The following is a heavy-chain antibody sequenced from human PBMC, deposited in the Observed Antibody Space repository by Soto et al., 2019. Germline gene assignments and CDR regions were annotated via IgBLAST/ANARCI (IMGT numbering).Heavy chain of an antibody. CDR1: GFTFSLYS. CDR2: INSDGSSI. Sequence: GGSLRLSCAASGFTFSLYSMIWVRQAPGQGLVWVSRINSDGSSIIYADSVKGRFTLSRDNAKNTAHLQMSSLRVEDTAVYYCAKDWYHTIDSWGQGIPVTVSS. V-gene: IGHV3-74*01. CDR3: AKDWYHTIDS. D-gene: IGHD1-20*01. J-gene: IGHJ4*02.